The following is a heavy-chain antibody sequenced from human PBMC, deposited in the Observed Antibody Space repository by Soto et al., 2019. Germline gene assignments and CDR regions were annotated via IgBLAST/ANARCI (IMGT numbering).Heavy chain of an antibody. Sequence: QVQLVQSGTEVKKPGASVKVSCKASGYTFTGYGISWVRQAPGQGLEWMGWISPYDGKTNYAQKHQDRVTMAPDTSTSTAYMELGSLRPDDTAVYYCGRGGPWGYYYYYLDVWGKGTTVTVSS. J-gene: IGHJ6*03. V-gene: IGHV1-18*01. CDR3: GRGGPWGYYYYYLDV. CDR2: ISPYDGKT. CDR1: GYTFTGYG. D-gene: IGHD7-27*01.